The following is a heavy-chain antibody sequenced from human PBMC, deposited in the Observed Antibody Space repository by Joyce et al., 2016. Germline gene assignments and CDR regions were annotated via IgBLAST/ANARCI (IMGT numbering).Heavy chain of an antibody. J-gene: IGHJ6*02. CDR1: GSTFSSSS. Sequence: QLVESGGGVVKPGGSLRLSCEASGSTFSSSSMRWFRQAPGKGLEWGAASSGTSDYIFHAETVRGRFTVSRDNAKKTLYLQMNSLRAEDSAVFYCARGGISYYYAMDVWGQGTTVTVSS. V-gene: IGHV3-21*01. CDR3: ARGGISYYYAMDV. D-gene: IGHD3-16*01. CDR2: SSGTSDYI.